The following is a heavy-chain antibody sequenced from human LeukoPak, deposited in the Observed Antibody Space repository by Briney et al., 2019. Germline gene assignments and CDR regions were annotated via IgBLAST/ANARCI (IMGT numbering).Heavy chain of an antibody. Sequence: PGGSLRLSCAASRFSFSSYGMHWVRQAPGKGLEWVAYLQYDRTNVQYADSVRGRFTISRDNSKNILYLQMNSLRAEDTALYYCARVVVVAAVPTGGYYMDVWGKGTTVTVSS. J-gene: IGHJ6*03. CDR1: RFSFSSYG. CDR3: ARVVVVAAVPTGGYYMDV. D-gene: IGHD2-15*01. CDR2: LQYDRTNV. V-gene: IGHV3-30*02.